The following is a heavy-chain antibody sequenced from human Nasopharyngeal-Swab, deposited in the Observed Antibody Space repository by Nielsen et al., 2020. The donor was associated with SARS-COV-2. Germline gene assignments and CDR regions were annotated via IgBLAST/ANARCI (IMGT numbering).Heavy chain of an antibody. J-gene: IGHJ4*02. D-gene: IGHD6-13*01. CDR3: ATDRIAAAGDLDY. Sequence: ASVKVSCKASGYTLTALSIHRVRQAPGNGLEWMGGFNPEDGETIYAPKLQGRVTMTEDTSTDTAYMELSSLRSEDTAVYYCATDRIAAAGDLDYWGQGTLVTVSS. V-gene: IGHV1-24*01. CDR1: GYTLTALS. CDR2: FNPEDGET.